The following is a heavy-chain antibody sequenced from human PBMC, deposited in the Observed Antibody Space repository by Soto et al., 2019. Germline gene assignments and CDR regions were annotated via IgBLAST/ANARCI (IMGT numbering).Heavy chain of an antibody. J-gene: IGHJ2*01. CDR2: ISYDGSNK. CDR1: GFTFSSYG. CDR3: AKDLGGYGYFSVGVDL. D-gene: IGHD5-12*01. V-gene: IGHV3-30*18. Sequence: QVQLVESGGGVVQPGRSLRLSCAASGFTFSSYGMHWVRQAPGKGLEWVAVISYDGSNKYYADSVKGRFTISRDNSKNTLYLQMNSLRAEDTAVYYCAKDLGGYGYFSVGVDLWGRGTLVTVSS.